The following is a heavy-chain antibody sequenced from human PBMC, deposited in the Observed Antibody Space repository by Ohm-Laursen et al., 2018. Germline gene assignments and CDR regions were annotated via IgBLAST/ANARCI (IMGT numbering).Heavy chain of an antibody. J-gene: IGHJ4*02. CDR1: SNSINSGYY. D-gene: IGHD2-15*01. V-gene: IGHV4-38-2*01. Sequence: PSETLSLTCSVSSNSINSGYYWGWIRQSPGKGLEWIGSIYRSGSTYYNPSLMSRVLISVDTSKNQFSLRLSSVTAADTAVYYCAKTRYFSRGSCDFDYWGQGTLVTVSS. CDR2: IYRSGST. CDR3: AKTRYFSRGSCDFDY.